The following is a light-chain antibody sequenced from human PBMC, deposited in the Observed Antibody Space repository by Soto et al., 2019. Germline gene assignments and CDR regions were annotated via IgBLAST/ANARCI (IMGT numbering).Light chain of an antibody. CDR2: KAS. Sequence: DIQMTQSPSTLSASVGDTVTITCRASQTISNWLAWYQQKPGKAPKLLIYKASSLQSGVPSRFSGIGSGTGFTLTIRSLQPYDFATYYCQQYNFYSPTFRQGTKVEIK. V-gene: IGKV1-5*03. J-gene: IGKJ1*01. CDR1: QTISNW. CDR3: QQYNFYSPT.